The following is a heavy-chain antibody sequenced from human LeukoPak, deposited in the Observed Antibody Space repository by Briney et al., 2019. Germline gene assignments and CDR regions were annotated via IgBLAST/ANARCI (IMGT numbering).Heavy chain of an antibody. CDR1: GYTFTSYY. Sequence: ASVKVSCKASGYTFTSYYMHWVRQAPGQGLEGMGIINPSGGSTSYAQKFQGRVTMTRDTSTSTVYMELSSLRSEDTAVYYCAKYSSGWYCSDYWGQGTLVTVSS. CDR2: INPSGGST. D-gene: IGHD6-19*01. CDR3: AKYSSGWYCSDY. J-gene: IGHJ4*02. V-gene: IGHV1-46*01.